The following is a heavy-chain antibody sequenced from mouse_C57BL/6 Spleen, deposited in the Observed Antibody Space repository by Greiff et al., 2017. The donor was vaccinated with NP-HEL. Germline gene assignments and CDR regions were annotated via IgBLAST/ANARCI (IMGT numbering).Heavy chain of an antibody. D-gene: IGHD2-5*01. CDR3: ARGHYYSNYVY. Sequence: VQLQQSGPVLVKPGASVKMSCKASGYTFTDYYMNWVKQSHGKSLEWIGVINPYNGGTSYNQKFKGKATLTVDKSSSTAYMELNSLTSEDSAVYYCARGHYYSNYVYWGQGTTLTVSS. V-gene: IGHV1-19*01. CDR2: INPYNGGT. CDR1: GYTFTDYY. J-gene: IGHJ2*01.